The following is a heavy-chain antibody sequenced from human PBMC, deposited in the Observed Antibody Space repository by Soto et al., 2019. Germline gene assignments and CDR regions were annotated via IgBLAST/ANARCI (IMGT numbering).Heavy chain of an antibody. Sequence: PSETLRLSCAASGFTFSSYAMSWVRQAPGKGLEWVSAISGSGGSTYYADSVKGRFTISRDNSKNTLYLQMNSLRAEDTAVYYCAKALIPLYYYDSSGSPDCFDYWGQGTLVTVSS. V-gene: IGHV3-23*01. CDR2: ISGSGGST. CDR3: AKALIPLYYYDSSGSPDCFDY. J-gene: IGHJ4*02. D-gene: IGHD3-22*01. CDR1: GFTFSSYA.